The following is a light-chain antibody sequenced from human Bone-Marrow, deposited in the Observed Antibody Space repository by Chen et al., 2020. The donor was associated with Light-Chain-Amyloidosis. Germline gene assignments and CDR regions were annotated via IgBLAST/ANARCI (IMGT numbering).Light chain of an antibody. CDR2: RDT. V-gene: IGLV3-25*03. CDR3: QCADSSGTYEVI. CDR1: DLPTKY. Sequence: SYELTQPPSVSVSPGQTARITCSGDDLPTKYAYLYQQKPGQAPVLVIHRDTERPSGISERFCGSSSGRTATLTMSGVQAEDEAEYNGQCADSSGTYEVICGGGTKLTVL. J-gene: IGLJ2*01.